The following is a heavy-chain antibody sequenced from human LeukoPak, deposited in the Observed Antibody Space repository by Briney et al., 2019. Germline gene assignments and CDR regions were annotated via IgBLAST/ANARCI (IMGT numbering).Heavy chain of an antibody. CDR3: AGNSGDDAFDL. D-gene: IGHD1-1*01. V-gene: IGHV3-53*01. Sequence: GGSLRLSCAASGFTVSSNYMSWVRQAPGKGLDWVSVIYSGGRTYYADSVKGRFTISRDNSKNTLYLQMNSLRAEDTAVYYCAGNSGDDAFDLWGQGTMVTVSS. CDR1: GFTVSSNY. J-gene: IGHJ3*01. CDR2: IYSGGRT.